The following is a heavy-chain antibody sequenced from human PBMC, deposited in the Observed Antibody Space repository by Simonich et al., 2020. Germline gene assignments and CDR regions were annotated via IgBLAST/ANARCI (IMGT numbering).Heavy chain of an antibody. CDR1: GFTFRSYA. J-gene: IGHJ3*02. V-gene: IGHV3-23*01. CDR3: AKDLGERITMIVVVIDAFDI. CDR2: ISGRGGST. Sequence: GGGLVQPGGSLRLSCAASGFTFRSYAMSWVRQAPGKGLEWVSAISGRGGSTYYADSVKGRFTISRDNSKNTLYLQMNSLRAEDTAVYYCAKDLGERITMIVVVIDAFDIWGQGTMVTVSS. D-gene: IGHD3-22*01.